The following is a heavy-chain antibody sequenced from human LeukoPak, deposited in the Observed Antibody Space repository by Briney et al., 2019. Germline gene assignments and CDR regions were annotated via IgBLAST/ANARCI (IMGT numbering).Heavy chain of an antibody. CDR1: GDSIRSSY. Sequence: SETLSLTCTVSGDSIRSSYWSWIRQPPGETLAWVGYIYYSGSANYNPSLKDRVSMSVDTSKNQLSLRLSSVTAADTAVYYCARERGGQRTGQFDQWGQGILVTVSS. J-gene: IGHJ4*02. V-gene: IGHV4-59*01. CDR2: IYYSGSA. CDR3: ARERGGQRTGQFDQ. D-gene: IGHD1-1*01.